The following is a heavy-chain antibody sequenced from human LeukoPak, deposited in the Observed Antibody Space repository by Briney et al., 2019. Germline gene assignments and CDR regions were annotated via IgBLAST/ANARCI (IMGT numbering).Heavy chain of an antibody. CDR2: IYYSGST. Sequence: SETLSLTCAVSGGSISSSNWWSWVRQPPGKGLEWIGYIYYSGSTNYNPSLKSRVTISIDTSKNQFSLKLSSVTAADTAVYYCARGYRSGWYKGWFDPWGQGTLVTVSS. CDR1: GGSISSSNW. J-gene: IGHJ5*02. CDR3: ARGYRSGWYKGWFDP. V-gene: IGHV4-4*02. D-gene: IGHD6-19*01.